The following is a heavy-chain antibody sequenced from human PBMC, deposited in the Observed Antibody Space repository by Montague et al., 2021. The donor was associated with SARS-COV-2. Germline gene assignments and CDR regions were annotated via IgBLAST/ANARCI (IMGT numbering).Heavy chain of an antibody. Sequence: SETLSLTCTVSGASISSSENSWGWIRQSPGKGLEWFGSIFYSGTTYFNPSLRSRIAISVGTSKNQFSLKVTSVTAADTAVYYCARHVTFGGVVVALDYWGQGPLVSVSS. CDR3: ARHVTFGGVVVALDY. CDR1: GASISSSENS. D-gene: IGHD3-16*02. V-gene: IGHV4-39*01. J-gene: IGHJ4*02. CDR2: IFYSGTT.